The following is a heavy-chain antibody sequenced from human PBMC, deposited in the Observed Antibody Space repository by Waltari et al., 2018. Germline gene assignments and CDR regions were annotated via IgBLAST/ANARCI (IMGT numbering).Heavy chain of an antibody. CDR3: AKESVGAYYFDY. D-gene: IGHD1-26*01. CDR2: IYPGDSDT. Sequence: EVQLVQSGAEVKKPGESLKISCKGSGYSFTSYWIGWVRQMPGKGLEWMGIIYPGDSDTRYSPSFQGQVTISRDNSKNTLYLQMNSLRAEDTAVYYCAKESVGAYYFDYWGQGTLVTVSS. J-gene: IGHJ4*02. CDR1: GYSFTSYW. V-gene: IGHV5-51*01.